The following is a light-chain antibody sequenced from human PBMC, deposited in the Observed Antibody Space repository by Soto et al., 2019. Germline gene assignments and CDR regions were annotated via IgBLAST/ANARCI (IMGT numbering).Light chain of an antibody. V-gene: IGKV3-11*01. CDR1: QTITTW. CDR3: QQRSNRPPIT. Sequence: TQSPPTLSASVGDRVTITCRASQTITTWMAWYQQKPVQAPRLLIYDASNRATGIPARFSGSGSGTDFTLTISSLEPEDFAVYYCQQRSNRPPITFGQGTRLEIK. J-gene: IGKJ5*01. CDR2: DAS.